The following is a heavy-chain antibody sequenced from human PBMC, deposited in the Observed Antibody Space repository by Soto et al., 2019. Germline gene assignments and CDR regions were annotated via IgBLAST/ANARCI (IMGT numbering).Heavy chain of an antibody. CDR2: ISYDGSER. D-gene: IGHD3-16*02. Sequence: QVQLVESGGGVVQPGRSLTLSCAASGFTFSSFAMHWVRQAPGKGLEWVAVISYDGSERSYADSVKGRFIISRDNSKNTLILQMNSLRVDDTAVYYCAKALGELSPESYDYWGQGTLITVSS. J-gene: IGHJ4*02. CDR3: AKALGELSPESYDY. V-gene: IGHV3-30*18. CDR1: GFTFSSFA.